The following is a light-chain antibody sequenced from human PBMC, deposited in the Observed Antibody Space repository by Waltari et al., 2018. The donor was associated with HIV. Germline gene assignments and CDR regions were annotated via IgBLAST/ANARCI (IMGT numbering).Light chain of an antibody. Sequence: QSALTQPPSAAGSLGQSVNISCSGTSDDIGGHNYVFWYQQYPVKAPQLLIYEVNKWPGGVPDRFARSQSLNTDSLTGSGLQAEEAAHYFVSAVAVSNTGVVGGGTKLTVL. CDR1: SDDIGGHNY. CDR2: EVN. V-gene: IGLV2-8*01. J-gene: IGLJ2*01. CDR3: SAVAVSNTGV.